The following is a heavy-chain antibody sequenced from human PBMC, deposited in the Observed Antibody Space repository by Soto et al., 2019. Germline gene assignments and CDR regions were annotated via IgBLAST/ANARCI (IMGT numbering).Heavy chain of an antibody. Sequence: QVQLVLSGAEVKKPGSSVKVSCKASGGTFSSYTISWVRQAPGQGLEWMGRIIPILGIANYAQKFQGRVTITADKSTSTAYMELSSLRSEDTAVYYCAREAPAAQRYYFDYWGQGTLVTVSS. CDR3: AREAPAAQRYYFDY. D-gene: IGHD2-2*01. V-gene: IGHV1-69*08. CDR2: IIPILGIA. J-gene: IGHJ4*02. CDR1: GGTFSSYT.